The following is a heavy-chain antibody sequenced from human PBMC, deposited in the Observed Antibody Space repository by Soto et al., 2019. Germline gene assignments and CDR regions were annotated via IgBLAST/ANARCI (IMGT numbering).Heavy chain of an antibody. CDR1: GFTFSSYA. V-gene: IGHV3-30-3*01. CDR3: ARAVYYYDSSGYYLGGYYYYGMDV. Sequence: QVQLVESGGGVVQPGRSLRLSCAASGFTFSSYAMHWVRQAPGKGLEWVAVISYDGSNKYYADSVKGRFTISRDNSKNTLYLQMNSLRAEDTAVYYCARAVYYYDSSGYYLGGYYYYGMDVWGQGTTVTVSS. J-gene: IGHJ6*02. CDR2: ISYDGSNK. D-gene: IGHD3-22*01.